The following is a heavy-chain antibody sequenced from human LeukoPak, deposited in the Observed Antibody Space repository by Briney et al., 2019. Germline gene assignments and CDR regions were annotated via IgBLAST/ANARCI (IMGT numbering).Heavy chain of an antibody. D-gene: IGHD6-13*01. CDR3: ARGTMAAAGNGVDY. J-gene: IGHJ4*02. CDR1: GGSISSYY. Sequence: KPSETLSLTCTVSGGSISSYYCNWIRQPPGKGLEWIGYIYYSGTTNYNPSLKGRLTMSVDTSKNQFSLKVSSVTAADTAVYYRARGTMAAAGNGVDYWGQGTLFTVSS. CDR2: IYYSGTT. V-gene: IGHV4-59*01.